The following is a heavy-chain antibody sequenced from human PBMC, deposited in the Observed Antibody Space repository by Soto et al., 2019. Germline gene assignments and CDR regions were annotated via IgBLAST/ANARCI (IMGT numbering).Heavy chain of an antibody. Sequence: QVELQESGPGLVKPSQTLSLTCTVSGGSISSGGYYWSWVRQHPGKGLEWIGYIYDSGSTYYNPSLKSRVTISVDTSKNQFSLKLTSVIAADTAVYYCASQATGWYPDYWGQGTLVTVSS. V-gene: IGHV4-31*03. D-gene: IGHD6-19*01. CDR1: GGSISSGGYY. CDR3: ASQATGWYPDY. CDR2: IYDSGST. J-gene: IGHJ4*02.